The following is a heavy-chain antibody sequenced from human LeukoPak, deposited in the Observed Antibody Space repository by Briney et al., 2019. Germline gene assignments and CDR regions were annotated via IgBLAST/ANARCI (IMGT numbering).Heavy chain of an antibody. CDR3: ARYSSGAQLREKPYYFDY. D-gene: IGHD6-19*01. Sequence: ASVKVSCKASGYTFTSYYMHWVRQAPGQGLEWMGIINPSGGSTSYAQKFQGRVTMTRDMSTSTVHMELSSLRSEDTAVYYCARYSSGAQLREKPYYFDYWGQGTLVTVSS. CDR1: GYTFTSYY. V-gene: IGHV1-46*01. CDR2: INPSGGST. J-gene: IGHJ4*02.